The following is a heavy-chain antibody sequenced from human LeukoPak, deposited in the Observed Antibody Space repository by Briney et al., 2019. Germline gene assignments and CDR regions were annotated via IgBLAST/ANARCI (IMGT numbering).Heavy chain of an antibody. V-gene: IGHV3-48*04. CDR1: GFTFSSYA. J-gene: IGHJ4*02. CDR3: AGSILTGYPNFDY. D-gene: IGHD3-9*01. CDR2: ISSSSSTI. Sequence: GGSLRLSCAVSGFTFSSYAMSWVRQAPGKGLEWVSYISSSSSTIYYADSVKGRFTISRDNAKNSLYLQMNSLRAEDTAVYYCAGSILTGYPNFDYWGQGTLVTVSS.